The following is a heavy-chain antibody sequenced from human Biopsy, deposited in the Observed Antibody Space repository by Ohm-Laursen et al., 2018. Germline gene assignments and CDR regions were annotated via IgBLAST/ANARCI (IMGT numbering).Heavy chain of an antibody. V-gene: IGHV1-46*01. CDR1: GNTFATYH. D-gene: IGHD1-26*01. CDR3: AIFEGYSDDNLDYEHYGMDV. Sequence: ASVKVSCKASGNTFATYHIHWVRQAPGQGLEWMGVISPSGATTSFSQKFQGRITMTRDTSTSTVHMELKSLKSEDTAVYYCAIFEGYSDDNLDYEHYGMDVWGQGTTVTVSS. J-gene: IGHJ6*02. CDR2: ISPSGATT.